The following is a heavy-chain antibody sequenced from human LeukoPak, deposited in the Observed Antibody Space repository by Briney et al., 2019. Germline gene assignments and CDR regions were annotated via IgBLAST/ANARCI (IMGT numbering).Heavy chain of an antibody. CDR1: GFTFSSYW. D-gene: IGHD3-10*01. J-gene: IGHJ6*04. CDR2: ISSSSSYI. V-gene: IGHV3-21*01. Sequence: GGSLRLSCAASGFTFSSYWMSWVRQAPGKGLEWVSSISSSSSYIYYADSVKGRFTIPRDNAKNSLYLQMNSLRAEDTAVYYCGREGPHYGWGKGGMDVWAKGPRVTVSS. CDR3: GREGPHYGWGKGGMDV.